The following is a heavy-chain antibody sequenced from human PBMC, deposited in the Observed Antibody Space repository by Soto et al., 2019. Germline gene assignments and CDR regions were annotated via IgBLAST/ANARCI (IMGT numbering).Heavy chain of an antibody. V-gene: IGHV4-30-4*01. CDR3: ARVRRYYDSSGYVALFDY. CDR1: GGSISSGDYY. J-gene: IGHJ4*02. CDR2: IYYSGST. Sequence: SETLSLTCTVSGGSISSGDYYWCWIRQPPGKGLEWIGYIYYSGSTYYNPSLKSRVTISVDTSKNQFSLKLSSVTAADTAVYYCARVRRYYDSSGYVALFDYWGQGTLVTVSS. D-gene: IGHD3-22*01.